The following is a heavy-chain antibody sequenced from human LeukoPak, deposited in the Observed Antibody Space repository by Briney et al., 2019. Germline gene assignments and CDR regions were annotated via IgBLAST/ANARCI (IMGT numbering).Heavy chain of an antibody. Sequence: GASVKVSCKASGYTFTDYYMHWVRQAPGQGLEWMGWINPKSGGTNYVQKFQGRITMTEDTSTDTAYMELSSLRSEDTAVYYCATHSSGYYYVNPLWQHWGQGTLVTVSS. J-gene: IGHJ1*01. CDR1: GYTFTDYY. CDR2: INPKSGGT. V-gene: IGHV1-2*02. D-gene: IGHD3-22*01. CDR3: ATHSSGYYYVNPLWQH.